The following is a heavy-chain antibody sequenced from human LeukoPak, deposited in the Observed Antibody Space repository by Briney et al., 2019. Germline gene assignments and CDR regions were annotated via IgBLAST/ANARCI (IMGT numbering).Heavy chain of an antibody. J-gene: IGHJ4*02. D-gene: IGHD5-24*01. Sequence: GASVKVSCKASGYTFTGYYMHWARQAPGQGLEWMGWIIPNSGGANYAQNFQGRVTMTRDTSISTAYMELSRLRSDDTAVYYCARDQRRDGYNSFDYWGQGTLVTVSS. V-gene: IGHV1-2*02. CDR2: IIPNSGGA. CDR3: ARDQRRDGYNSFDY. CDR1: GYTFTGYY.